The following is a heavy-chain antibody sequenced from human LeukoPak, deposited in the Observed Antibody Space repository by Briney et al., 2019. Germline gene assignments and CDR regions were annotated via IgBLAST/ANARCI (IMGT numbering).Heavy chain of an antibody. CDR2: IYYSGST. D-gene: IGHD6-13*01. CDR3: ARLSIAAALPDDYYYYYGMDV. J-gene: IGHJ6*02. Sequence: SETLSLTCTVSGGSISSGGYYWSWIRQHPGKGLEWIGYIYYSGSTYYNPSLKSRVTISVDTSKNQFSLKLSSVTAADTAVYYCARLSIAAALPDDYYYYYGMDVWGQGTTVTVSS. V-gene: IGHV4-31*03. CDR1: GGSISSGGYY.